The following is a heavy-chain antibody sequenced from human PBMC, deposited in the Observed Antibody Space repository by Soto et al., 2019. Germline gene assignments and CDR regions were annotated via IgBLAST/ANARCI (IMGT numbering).Heavy chain of an antibody. CDR1: GFTFSGFA. Sequence: GGSLRLSCAASGFTFSGFAMNWVRQAPGKGLEWVAGISGSGGSTYYADSVKGRLTISRDNDKNSLYLQMNNLRAEDTAIYFCARAHEVAWFDSWGLGTLVTVSS. CDR3: ARAHEVAWFDS. D-gene: IGHD2-15*01. V-gene: IGHV3-23*01. J-gene: IGHJ5*01. CDR2: ISGSGGST.